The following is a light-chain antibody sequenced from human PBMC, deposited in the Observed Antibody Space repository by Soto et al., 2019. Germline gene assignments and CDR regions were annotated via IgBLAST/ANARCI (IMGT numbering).Light chain of an antibody. J-gene: IGKJ1*01. CDR2: GAS. CDR1: QSISMF. CDR3: LQSFSTPWT. V-gene: IGKV1-39*01. Sequence: DIQMTQSPSSLSASVGDRVTITCRASQSISMFLSWYQQKPGGAPMLLIYGASSLQSGVPSRFSGSGSGTDFTLTINSLQPEAFAIYYCLQSFSTPWTFGQGTKVEIK.